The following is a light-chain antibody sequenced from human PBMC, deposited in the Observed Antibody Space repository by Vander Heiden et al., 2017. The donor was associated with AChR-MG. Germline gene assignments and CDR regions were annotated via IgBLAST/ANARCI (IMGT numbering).Light chain of an antibody. CDR2: DAS. V-gene: IGKV1-33*01. CDR1: QDISNY. Sequence: DIQMTQSPSSLSASVGDRVTITCQASQDISNYFNWYQQKPGKAPKLLIYDASNLETGVPSRFSGSGSGTDFTFTISSLQPEDIGTYNCQQYEISPLFGGGTKVEIK. CDR3: QQYEISPL. J-gene: IGKJ4*01.